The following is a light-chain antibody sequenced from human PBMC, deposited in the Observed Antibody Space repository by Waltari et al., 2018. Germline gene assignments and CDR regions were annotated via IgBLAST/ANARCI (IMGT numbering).Light chain of an antibody. J-gene: IGKJ2*01. CDR2: DAS. CDR3: QQRGNLPET. Sequence: SCSASQIVNIFLAWYQQKRGQSPRLLIDDASKRATGIPDRISGSGSGTYFTLTISSLEPEDFAIYYCQQRGNLPETFGRGTRVEMK. CDR1: QIVNIF. V-gene: IGKV3-11*01.